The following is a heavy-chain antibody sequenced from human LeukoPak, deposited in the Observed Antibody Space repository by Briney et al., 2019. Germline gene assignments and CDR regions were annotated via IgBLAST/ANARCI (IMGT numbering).Heavy chain of an antibody. CDR2: INPSGGST. CDR3: AADIAAAGSGDY. V-gene: IGHV1-46*01. D-gene: IGHD6-13*01. CDR1: GYTFTSHY. Sequence: GASVKVSCKASGYTFTSHYMHWVRQAPGQGLEWMGIINPSGGSTSYAQKFQGRVTMTRDMSTSTVYMELSSLRSEDTAVYYCAADIAAAGSGDYWGQGTLVTVSS. J-gene: IGHJ4*02.